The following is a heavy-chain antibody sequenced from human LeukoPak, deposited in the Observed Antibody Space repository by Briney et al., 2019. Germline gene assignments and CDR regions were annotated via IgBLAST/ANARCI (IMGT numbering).Heavy chain of an antibody. CDR3: ARSGFWSGYFGYFDY. J-gene: IGHJ4*02. CDR1: GYTFTSYA. Sequence: GASVKVSCKASGYTFTSYAMNWVRQAPGQGLEWMGVINSRSGGTTYAQKFQGRVTMTRDTSTSTAYMELSSLRSEDTAVYYCARSGFWSGYFGYFDYWGQGTLVTVSS. V-gene: IGHV1-46*01. CDR2: INSRSGGT. D-gene: IGHD3-3*01.